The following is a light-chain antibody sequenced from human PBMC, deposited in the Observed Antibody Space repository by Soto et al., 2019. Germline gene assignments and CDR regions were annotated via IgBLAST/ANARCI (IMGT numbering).Light chain of an antibody. CDR1: NSNIGKNY. CDR2: SRD. J-gene: IGLJ2*01. Sequence: QSVLTQPPSTSGTPGQRVTISCSGSNSNIGKNYVYWYQQFPGTAPKLLISSRDQRPSGVPDRFSGSKSGTSASLAISGLRSEDEADYYCAAWDDSMSGAVFGGGTKVTVL. V-gene: IGLV1-47*02. CDR3: AAWDDSMSGAV.